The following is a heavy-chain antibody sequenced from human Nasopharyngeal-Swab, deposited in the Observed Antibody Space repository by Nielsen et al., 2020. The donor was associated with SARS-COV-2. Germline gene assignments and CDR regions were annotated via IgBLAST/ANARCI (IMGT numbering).Heavy chain of an antibody. CDR1: GFTFSSYA. Sequence: GGSLRLSCAASGFTFSSYAMHWVRQAPGKGLEWVSAISGSGGSTYYADSVKGRFTISRDNSKNTLYLQMNSLRAEDTAVYYCAKICGGSGGSCSLDYWGQGTLVTVSS. V-gene: IGHV3-23*01. CDR3: AKICGGSGGSCSLDY. D-gene: IGHD2-15*01. J-gene: IGHJ4*02. CDR2: ISGSGGST.